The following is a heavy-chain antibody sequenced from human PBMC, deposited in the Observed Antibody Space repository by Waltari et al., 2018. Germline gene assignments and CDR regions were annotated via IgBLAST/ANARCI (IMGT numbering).Heavy chain of an antibody. V-gene: IGHV4-34*01. CDR2: INHSGST. J-gene: IGHJ4*02. D-gene: IGHD3-10*01. CDR1: GGSFSGYY. Sequence: QVQLQQWGAGLLKPSETLSLTCAVYGGSFSGYYWSWIRQPPGKGLEWIGEINHSGSTNYNPSLKSRVTISVDTSKNQFYLKLSSVTAADTAVYYCARGNTMVRGVPFDYWGQGTLVTVSS. CDR3: ARGNTMVRGVPFDY.